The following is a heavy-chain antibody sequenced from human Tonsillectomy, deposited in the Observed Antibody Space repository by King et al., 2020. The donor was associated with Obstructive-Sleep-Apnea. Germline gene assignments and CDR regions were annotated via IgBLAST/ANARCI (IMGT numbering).Heavy chain of an antibody. V-gene: IGHV3-30*02. CDR2: ILYDGSIK. J-gene: IGHJ4*02. D-gene: IGHD6-19*01. Sequence: LVESGGGVVQPGGSLRLSCAASGFTFSTSDMHWVRQAPGKGLEWVAFILYDGSIKKYADSVKGRFTISRDNSKNTLYLQMNSLSAEDTAVYYCANIPYSSGWYGGDYWGQGTLVTVSS. CDR1: GFTFSTSD. CDR3: ANIPYSSGWYGGDY.